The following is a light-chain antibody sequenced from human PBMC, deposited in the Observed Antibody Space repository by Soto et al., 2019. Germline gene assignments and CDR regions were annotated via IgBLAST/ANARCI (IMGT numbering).Light chain of an antibody. CDR2: NAS. CDR3: QQYGSSTWT. V-gene: IGKV1-33*01. Sequence: DIQMTQSPCSLSASVGDRVTVACQASQDISNYLNWYQQKPGKAPNLLIYNASNLKTGVPSRFNGSGSGTDFSLTISGLEPEDFAVYYCQQYGSSTWTFGQGTKVDIK. J-gene: IGKJ1*01. CDR1: QDISNY.